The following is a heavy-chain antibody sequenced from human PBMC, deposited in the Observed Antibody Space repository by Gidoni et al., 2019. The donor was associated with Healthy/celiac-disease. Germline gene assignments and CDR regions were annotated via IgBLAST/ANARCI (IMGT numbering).Heavy chain of an antibody. Sequence: QVTLKESGPVLVKPTETLTLTCTVSGFSLSNARMGVSWIRQPPGKALEWLAHIFSNDEKSYSTSLKSRLTISKDTSKSQVVLTMTNMDPVDTATYYCARIKSLANDILTGYYSYFDYWGQGTLVTVSS. CDR1: GFSLSNARMG. J-gene: IGHJ4*02. CDR3: ARIKSLANDILTGYYSYFDY. CDR2: IFSNDEK. D-gene: IGHD3-9*01. V-gene: IGHV2-26*01.